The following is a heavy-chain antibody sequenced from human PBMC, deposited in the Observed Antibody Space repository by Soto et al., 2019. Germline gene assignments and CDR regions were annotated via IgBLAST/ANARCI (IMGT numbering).Heavy chain of an antibody. D-gene: IGHD3-10*01. V-gene: IGHV1-2*02. CDR2: INPKNGGT. J-gene: IGHJ1*01. CDR3: ATDDGQYFGSV. Sequence: QVQLVQSGAAVRKPGASVKISCKASGYTMTAHFLHWVRQAPGRGLEWMGWINPKNGGTDYAQTFQDRVSMTRDTSINTAYIQLSRLTSDDTAVYFCATDDGQYFGSVWGQGNLVSVSS. CDR1: GYTMTAHF.